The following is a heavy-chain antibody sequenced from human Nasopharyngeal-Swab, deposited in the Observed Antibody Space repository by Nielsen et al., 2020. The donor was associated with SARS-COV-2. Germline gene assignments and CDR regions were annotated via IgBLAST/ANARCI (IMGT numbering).Heavy chain of an antibody. Sequence: GGSLRLSCAASEFTFSTYSMNWVRQAPGKRLEWVSSIRSSSSYIYHADSVKGRFTISRDNAKNSLYLQMNSLRAEDTAVYYCAKSSSGWYQRYSYGMDVWGQGTTVTVSS. CDR3: AKSSSGWYQRYSYGMDV. D-gene: IGHD6-19*01. CDR1: EFTFSTYS. V-gene: IGHV3-21*01. CDR2: IRSSSSYI. J-gene: IGHJ6*02.